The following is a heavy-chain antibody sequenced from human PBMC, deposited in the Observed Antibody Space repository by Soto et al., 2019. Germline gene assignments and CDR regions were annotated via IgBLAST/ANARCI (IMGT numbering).Heavy chain of an antibody. CDR1: GFTFSSYW. V-gene: IGHV3-74*01. Sequence: QPGGSLRLSCAASGFTFSSYWMHWVRQAPGKGLVWVSRINSDGSSTSYADSVKGRFTISRDNAKNTLYLQMNSLRAEDTAVYYCARGGWVAVAGSYYYYYGMDVWGQGTTVTVSS. CDR2: INSDGSST. J-gene: IGHJ6*02. CDR3: ARGGWVAVAGSYYYYYGMDV. D-gene: IGHD6-19*01.